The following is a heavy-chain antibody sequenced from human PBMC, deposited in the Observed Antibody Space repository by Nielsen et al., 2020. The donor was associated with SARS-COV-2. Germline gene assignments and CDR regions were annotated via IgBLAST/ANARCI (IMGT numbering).Heavy chain of an antibody. D-gene: IGHD6-13*01. CDR3: AKDRIAAAGPYYYYGMDV. V-gene: IGHV3-66*01. Sequence: GESLKISCAASGFTVSSNYMSWVRQAPGKGLEWVSVIYSGGSTYYADSVKGRFTISRDNSKNTLYLQMNSLRAEDTAVYYCAKDRIAAAGPYYYYGMDVWGQGTTVTVSS. CDR1: GFTVSSNY. CDR2: IYSGGST. J-gene: IGHJ6*02.